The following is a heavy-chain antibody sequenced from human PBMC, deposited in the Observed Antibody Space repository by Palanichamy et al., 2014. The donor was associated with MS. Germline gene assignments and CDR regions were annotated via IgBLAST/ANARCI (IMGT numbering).Heavy chain of an antibody. CDR3: ARRGSYGYDY. CDR1: GYTFTGYY. D-gene: IGHD5-18*01. J-gene: IGHJ4*02. CDR2: IDRNSGGT. Sequence: QVQLVQSGAEVKKSGASVKVSCKTSGYTFTGYYMHWVRQAPGQGLEWMGWIDRNSGGTNYAQKFEGRVTMTRDTSLSTAYMELSTLRSDDTAVYYCARRGSYGYDYWGQGTLVTVSS. V-gene: IGHV1-2*02.